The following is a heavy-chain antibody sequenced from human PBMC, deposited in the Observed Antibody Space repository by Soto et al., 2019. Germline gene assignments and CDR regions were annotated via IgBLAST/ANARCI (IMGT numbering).Heavy chain of an antibody. J-gene: IGHJ4*02. D-gene: IGHD6-13*01. CDR3: ARGGIAAAAPPDY. CDR2: IYYRGST. V-gene: IGHV4-31*03. CDR1: GGSISSGGYY. Sequence: QVQLQESGPGLVKPSQTLSLTCTVSGGSISSGGYYWSWIRQHPGKGLEWIGYIYYRGSTYYNPSLKSRVTISVDTSKTQFSLKLSSVTAADTAVYYCARGGIAAAAPPDYWGQGTLVTVSS.